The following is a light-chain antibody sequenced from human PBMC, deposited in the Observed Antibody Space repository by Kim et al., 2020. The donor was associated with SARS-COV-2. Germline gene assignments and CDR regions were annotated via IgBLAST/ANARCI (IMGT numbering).Light chain of an antibody. CDR3: QKYNSASIT. CDR1: QGISNY. V-gene: IGKV1-27*01. CDR2: AAS. Sequence: APEGDRVTITCRASQGISNYLAWYQQKPGKVPKLLIYAASTLQSGVPSRFSGSGSGTDFTLTISSLQPEDVATYYCQKYNSASITFGQGTRLEIK. J-gene: IGKJ5*01.